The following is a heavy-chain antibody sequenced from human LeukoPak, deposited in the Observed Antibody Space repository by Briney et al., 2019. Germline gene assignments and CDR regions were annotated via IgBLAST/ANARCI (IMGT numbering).Heavy chain of an antibody. CDR1: GGSISSGDYY. Sequence: SQTLSLTCTVSGGSISSGDYYWSWIRQPPGKGLEWIGYIYYSGSTYYNPSLKSRVTISVDTSKNQFSLKLSSVTAADTAVYYCARETDYYDSSGYFRIWGQGTMVTVSS. J-gene: IGHJ3*02. V-gene: IGHV4-30-4*08. D-gene: IGHD3-22*01. CDR2: IYYSGST. CDR3: ARETDYYDSSGYFRI.